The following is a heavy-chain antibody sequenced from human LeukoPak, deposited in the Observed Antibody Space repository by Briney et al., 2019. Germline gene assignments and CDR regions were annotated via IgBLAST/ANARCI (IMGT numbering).Heavy chain of an antibody. CDR2: IYYSGST. J-gene: IGHJ4*02. CDR3: ARGGYCSGGSCYLVDY. V-gene: IGHV4-59*01. Sequence: PSETLSLTCTVSGGSISSYYWSWIRQPPGKGLEWIGYIYYSGSTNYNPSLKSRVTISVDASKNQFSLKLSSVTAADTAVYYCARGGYCSGGSCYLVDYWGQGTLVTVSS. D-gene: IGHD2-15*01. CDR1: GGSISSYY.